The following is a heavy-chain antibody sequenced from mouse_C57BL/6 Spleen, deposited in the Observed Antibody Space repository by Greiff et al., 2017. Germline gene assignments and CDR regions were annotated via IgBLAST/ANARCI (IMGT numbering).Heavy chain of an antibody. Sequence: QVTLKVCGPGILQSSQTLSLTCSFSGFSLSTSGMGVSWIRQPSGKGLEWLAHIYWDDAKRYNPSLKSRLTISKDTSRNQVFLKITSVDTADTATYYCARELDYAMDYWGQGTSVTVSS. J-gene: IGHJ4*01. D-gene: IGHD1-3*01. CDR2: IYWDDAK. CDR1: GFSLSTSGMG. V-gene: IGHV8-12*01. CDR3: ARELDYAMDY.